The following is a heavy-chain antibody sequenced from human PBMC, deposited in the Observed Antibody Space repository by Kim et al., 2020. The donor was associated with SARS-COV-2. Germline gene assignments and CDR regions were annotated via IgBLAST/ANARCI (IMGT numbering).Heavy chain of an antibody. J-gene: IGHJ6*02. Sequence: SVKVSCKASGGTFSSYAISWVRQAPGQGLEWMGGIIPIFGTANYAQKFQGRVTITADESTSTAYMELSSLRSEDTAVYYCAAGTGTDIVVVPAAMGPGRRYYYYGMDVWGQGTTVTVSS. D-gene: IGHD2-2*01. CDR3: AAGTGTDIVVVPAAMGPGRRYYYYGMDV. CDR2: IIPIFGTA. V-gene: IGHV1-69*13. CDR1: GGTFSSYA.